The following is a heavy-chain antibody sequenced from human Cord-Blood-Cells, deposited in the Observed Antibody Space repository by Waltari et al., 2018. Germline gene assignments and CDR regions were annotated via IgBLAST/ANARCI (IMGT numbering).Heavy chain of an antibody. D-gene: IGHD3-3*01. J-gene: IGHJ4*02. CDR1: GFSLSTSGLR. CDR3: ARISIWSGYFDY. Sequence: QVTLKESGPALVKPTQNLTLTCTFSGFSLSTSGLRVSWIRQPPGKALEGLARIDWDDDKFYSTALKTKLTISKETSKNQVVLTMTNMDPVDTATYYCARISIWSGYFDYWGQGTLVTVSS. V-gene: IGHV2-70*04. CDR2: IDWDDDK.